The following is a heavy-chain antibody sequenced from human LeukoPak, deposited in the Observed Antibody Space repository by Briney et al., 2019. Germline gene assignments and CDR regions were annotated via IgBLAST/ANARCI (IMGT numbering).Heavy chain of an antibody. CDR2: IIPIFGTA. Sequence: GSSVKVSCKASGGTFSSYAISWVRQAPGQGLEWMGGIIPIFGTANYAQKFQGRVTTTADESTSTAYMELSSLRSEDTAVYYCARDFDSAYYYGSGSYYPWGQGTLVTVSS. CDR3: ARDFDSAYYYGSGSYYP. J-gene: IGHJ5*02. V-gene: IGHV1-69*01. CDR1: GGTFSSYA. D-gene: IGHD3-10*01.